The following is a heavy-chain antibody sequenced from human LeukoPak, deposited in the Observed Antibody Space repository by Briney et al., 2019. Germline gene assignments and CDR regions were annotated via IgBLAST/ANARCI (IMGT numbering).Heavy chain of an antibody. CDR3: ARSIPRGYMDV. J-gene: IGHJ6*03. Sequence: ASVKVSCKASEYRFTDKYMHWVRQAPGQGLEWMGRINPNSGGTNYAQKFQGRVTMTRDTSISTAYMELSRLRSDDTAVYYCARSIPRGYMDVWGKGTTVTISS. V-gene: IGHV1-2*02. D-gene: IGHD2-21*01. CDR1: EYRFTDKY. CDR2: INPNSGGT.